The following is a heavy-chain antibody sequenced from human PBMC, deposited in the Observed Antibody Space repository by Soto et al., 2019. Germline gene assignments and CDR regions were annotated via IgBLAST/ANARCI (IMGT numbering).Heavy chain of an antibody. CDR1: GFTFSSYW. J-gene: IGHJ4*02. V-gene: IGHV3-7*01. D-gene: IGHD2-8*01. CDR3: ASGVGYCTNGVCYRVY. Sequence: EVQLVESGGGLVQPGGSLRLSCAASGFTFSSYWMSWVRQAPGKGLEWVANIKQDGSEKYYVDSVKGRFTISRDNVKNSLYLQMNSLRAEDTAVYYCASGVGYCTNGVCYRVYWGQGTLVTVSS. CDR2: IKQDGSEK.